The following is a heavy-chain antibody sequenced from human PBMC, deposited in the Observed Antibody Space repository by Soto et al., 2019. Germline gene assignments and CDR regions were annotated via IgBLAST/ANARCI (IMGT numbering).Heavy chain of an antibody. CDR2: ISSSGTTI. J-gene: IGHJ4*02. Sequence: PGGSLRLSCAASGFIFSDYYMSWIRQAPGKGLEWLSFISSSGTTIYYADSVKGRFTISRDDAKNSLFLQMSSLRAEDTAVYYCARGGLGPLYYDSSGPFDYWGQGTLVTVSS. CDR1: GFIFSDYY. D-gene: IGHD3-22*01. V-gene: IGHV3-11*01. CDR3: ARGGLGPLYYDSSGPFDY.